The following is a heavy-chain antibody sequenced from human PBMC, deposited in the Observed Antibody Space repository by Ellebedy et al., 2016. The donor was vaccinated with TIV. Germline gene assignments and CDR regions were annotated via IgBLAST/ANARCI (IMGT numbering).Heavy chain of an antibody. Sequence: GESLKISCAASGFTVSSNYMSWVRQAPGKGLEWVSVIYSGGSTYYADSVKGRFTISRDNSKNTLYLQMNSLRAEGTAVYYCESLLEQWLVLDYYYAMDVWGQGTTVTVSS. CDR1: GFTVSSNY. CDR2: IYSGGST. CDR3: ESLLEQWLVLDYYYAMDV. D-gene: IGHD6-19*01. V-gene: IGHV3-66*01. J-gene: IGHJ6*02.